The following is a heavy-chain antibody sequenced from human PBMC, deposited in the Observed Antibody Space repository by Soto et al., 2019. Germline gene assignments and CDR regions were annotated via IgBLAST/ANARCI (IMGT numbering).Heavy chain of an antibody. CDR1: GGTFSSYT. V-gene: IGHV1-69*02. CDR2: IIPILGIA. J-gene: IGHJ4*02. D-gene: IGHD6-13*01. CDR3: ARFLGEAAGIKRGYYFDY. Sequence: SVKVSCKASGGTFSSYTISWVRQAPGQGLEWMGRIIPILGIANYAQKFQGRVTITADKSTSTAYMELSSLRSEDTAVYYCARFLGEAAGIKRGYYFDYGGQGPLVPLSS.